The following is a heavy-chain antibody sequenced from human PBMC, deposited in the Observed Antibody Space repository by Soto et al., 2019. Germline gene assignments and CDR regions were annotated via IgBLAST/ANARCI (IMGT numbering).Heavy chain of an antibody. CDR2: IYYSGTT. J-gene: IGHJ6*02. Sequence: SETLSLTCTVSGGSVSSGSYYWSWIRQPPGKGLQWIGYIYYSGTTNYNPSLESRVTISVDTSKNQFSLKLSSVTAADTAVYYCGRITTVVTPAHLDVWGQGTTVTVSS. CDR1: GGSVSSGSYY. V-gene: IGHV4-61*01. D-gene: IGHD4-17*01. CDR3: GRITTVVTPAHLDV.